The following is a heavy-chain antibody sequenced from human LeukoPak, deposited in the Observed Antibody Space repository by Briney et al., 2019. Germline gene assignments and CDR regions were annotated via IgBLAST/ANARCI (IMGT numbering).Heavy chain of an antibody. CDR1: GGSISSRNW. J-gene: IGHJ6*02. CDR3: ARGGRLGSYYYGMDV. V-gene: IGHV4-4*02. D-gene: IGHD1-26*01. Sequence: SETLSLTCTVSGGSISSRNWWTWVRQSPGKGLEWIGEIWHSGSTNYNPSLKSRVTISVDKSKNQFSLKLSSVTAADTAVYYCARGGRLGSYYYGMDVWGQGTTVTVSS. CDR2: IWHSGST.